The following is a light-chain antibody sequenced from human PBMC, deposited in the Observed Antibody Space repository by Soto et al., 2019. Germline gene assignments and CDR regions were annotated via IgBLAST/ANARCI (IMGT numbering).Light chain of an antibody. CDR3: QQYGSSPRT. J-gene: IGKJ1*01. Sequence: EIVLTQSPGTLSLSPGERATLSCRASQSVSSYLAWYQQKPGQAPRLLIYGASSRATGIPDRFSGSGSGTDFTLTISRLEREDFAVYYCQQYGSSPRTFGQGTKVEIK. CDR1: QSVSSY. CDR2: GAS. V-gene: IGKV3-20*01.